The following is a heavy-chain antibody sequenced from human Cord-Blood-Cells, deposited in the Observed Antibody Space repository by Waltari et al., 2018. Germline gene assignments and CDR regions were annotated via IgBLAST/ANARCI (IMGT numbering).Heavy chain of an antibody. CDR1: GFTFSSYG. CDR3: AKDLRIRSSSAFDI. J-gene: IGHJ3*02. D-gene: IGHD6-6*01. Sequence: QVQLVESGGGVVQPGRSLRLSCAASGFTFSSYGMHWVRQAPGKGLEWVAVISYDGSNKYYADSVKGRFTISRDNSKNTLYLQMNSLRAEDTAVYYCAKDLRIRSSSAFDIWGQGTMVTVSS. V-gene: IGHV3-30*18. CDR2: ISYDGSNK.